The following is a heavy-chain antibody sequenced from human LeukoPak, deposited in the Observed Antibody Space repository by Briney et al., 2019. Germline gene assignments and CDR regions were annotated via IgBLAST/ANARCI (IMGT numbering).Heavy chain of an antibody. CDR3: ARHGSGFNY. V-gene: IGHV3-20*04. CDR1: GFTFDDYG. D-gene: IGHD3-10*01. J-gene: IGHJ4*02. CDR2: INWNGGRT. Sequence: GGSLRLSCAASGFTFDDYGMSWVRQAPGKGLEWVSGINWNGGRTGYVDSVKGRFTISRDNAKNSLYLQTNSLRDEDTAVYYCARHGSGFNYWGRGALVTVSS.